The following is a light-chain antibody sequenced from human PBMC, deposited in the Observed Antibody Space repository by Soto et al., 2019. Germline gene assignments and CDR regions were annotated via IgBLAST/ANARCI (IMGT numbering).Light chain of an antibody. CDR2: DAS. CDR3: QHRTTPFT. CDR1: QSVSRY. V-gene: IGKV3-11*01. J-gene: IGKJ4*01. Sequence: EIVLTQSPATLSLSPGERATLSCRASQSVSRYLAWYQQKPGQAPRLLIYDASNRAPGIPARFSGSGSGTAFTLTISSLEPEDLAVDYCQHRTTPFTFGGGTKVQIK.